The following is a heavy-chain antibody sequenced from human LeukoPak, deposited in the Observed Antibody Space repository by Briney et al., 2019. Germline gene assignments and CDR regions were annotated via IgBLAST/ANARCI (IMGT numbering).Heavy chain of an antibody. CDR1: GGSISSYY. V-gene: IGHV4-4*07. D-gene: IGHD6-13*01. CDR3: ARDWAAAAGTPTVAFDI. CDR2: IYTSGST. J-gene: IGHJ3*02. Sequence: ETLSLTCTVSGGSISSYYWSWIRQPAGKGLEWVGRIYTSGSTNYNPSLKSRVTMSVDTSKNQFSLKLSSVTAADTAVYYCARDWAAAAGTPTVAFDIWGQGTMVTVSS.